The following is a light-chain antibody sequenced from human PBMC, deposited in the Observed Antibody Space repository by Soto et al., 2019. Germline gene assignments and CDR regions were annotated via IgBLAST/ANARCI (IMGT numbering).Light chain of an antibody. J-gene: IGLJ2*01. CDR3: CAYAGSNTLV. CDR1: SSDVGSYNL. Sequence: QSVLTQPASVSGSPGQSITISCTGTSSDVGSYNLVSWYQQHPGKAPKLMIYEGNKRPSGVSNRFSASKSGNTASLTISGLQAEDEADYYCCAYAGSNTLVFGGGTKRTV. V-gene: IGLV2-23*01. CDR2: EGN.